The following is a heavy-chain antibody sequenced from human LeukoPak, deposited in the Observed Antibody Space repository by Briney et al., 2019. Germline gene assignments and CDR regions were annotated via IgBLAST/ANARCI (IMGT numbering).Heavy chain of an antibody. D-gene: IGHD6-19*01. Sequence: PETLSLTCTVSGGSISGYYWSWIRQSPGKGLEWIAYIHYSGSSKYNPSLNSRVTISVDTSKNHFSLILRSVTAADTAVYYCARDRGSVAGFDYWGQGTLVTVSS. V-gene: IGHV4-59*01. CDR1: GGSISGYY. J-gene: IGHJ4*02. CDR2: IHYSGSS. CDR3: ARDRGSVAGFDY.